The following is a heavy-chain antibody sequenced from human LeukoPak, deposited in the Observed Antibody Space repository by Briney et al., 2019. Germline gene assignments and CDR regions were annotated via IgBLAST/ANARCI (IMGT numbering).Heavy chain of an antibody. V-gene: IGHV3-48*01. CDR2: ISSSSSTK. Sequence: GGSLRLSCAASGFTFSSYGMHWVRQAPGKGLEWVSSISSSSSTKYYAESMRGRFTISRDNAKNSLYLQMNTLTAEDTAVYYCARDGSGLGYCGSTNCRGAFDIWGQGTMVTVSS. CDR1: GFTFSSYG. D-gene: IGHD2-2*01. CDR3: ARDGSGLGYCGSTNCRGAFDI. J-gene: IGHJ3*02.